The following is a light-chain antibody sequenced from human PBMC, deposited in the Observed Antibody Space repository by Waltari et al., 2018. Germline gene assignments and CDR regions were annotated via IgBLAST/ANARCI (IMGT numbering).Light chain of an antibody. J-gene: IGKJ4*01. CDR3: QRYYGSSCT. CDR2: WAS. CDR1: QSVLYSSNNQLY. V-gene: IGKV4-1*01. Sequence: DIVMTPSPDSLAVSLGGRATVNCKSSQSVLYSSNNQLYLAWYQQEAGQPPKLLICWASSRESRVPDRFRGSGSGTDYTLATSGQQGVYVADYCSQRYYGSSCTFGGGAKVES.